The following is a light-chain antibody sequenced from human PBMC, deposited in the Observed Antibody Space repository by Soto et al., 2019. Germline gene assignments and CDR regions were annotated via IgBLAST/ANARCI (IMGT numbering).Light chain of an antibody. J-gene: IGLJ2*01. V-gene: IGLV2-14*03. CDR3: SSCTSSNTHVV. CDR1: SSDIGGCNY. CDR2: DVT. Sequence: QSVLTQPASVSGSPGQSITISCTGTSSDIGGCNYVSWYQQHPGKAPKLMIYDVTNRPSGVSNRFSGSKSGNTASLTISGLQAEDEADYYCSSCTSSNTHVVFGGGTKLTVL.